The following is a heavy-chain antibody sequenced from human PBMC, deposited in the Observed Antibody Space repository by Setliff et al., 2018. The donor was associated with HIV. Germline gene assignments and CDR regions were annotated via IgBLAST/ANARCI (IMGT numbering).Heavy chain of an antibody. V-gene: IGHV3-7*01. CDR2: IKQDGSEK. Sequence: GGSLRLSCAASGFTFSSYWMSWVRQAPGKGLEWVANIKQDGSEKYYVDSVKGRFTISRDNAKNSLYLQMNSLRAEDTAVYYYARDFRRYFDYYYYGMDVWGQGTTVTVSS. CDR3: ARDFRRYFDYYYYGMDV. CDR1: GFTFSSYW. J-gene: IGHJ6*02. D-gene: IGHD3-9*01.